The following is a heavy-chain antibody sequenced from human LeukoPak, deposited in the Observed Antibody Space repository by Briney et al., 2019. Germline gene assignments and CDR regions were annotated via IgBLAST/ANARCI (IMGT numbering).Heavy chain of an antibody. CDR3: AQVKAQDAVASYFDD. Sequence: GGSLRLSCAASGFVFSTYAMGWVRQAPGKGLEWVSAISSSGDNTYYADSVKGQFIISRDNSKNTLDLQMNSLRAEDTAIYHCAQVKAQDAVASYFDDWGQGTLVTVSS. V-gene: IGHV3-23*01. CDR2: ISSSGDNT. D-gene: IGHD2-15*01. J-gene: IGHJ4*02. CDR1: GFVFSTYA.